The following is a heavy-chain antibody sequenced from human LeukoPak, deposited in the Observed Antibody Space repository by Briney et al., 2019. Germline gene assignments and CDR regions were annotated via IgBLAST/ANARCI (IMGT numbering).Heavy chain of an antibody. CDR2: IYYSGST. CDR1: GGSISRGGYY. Sequence: SQTLSLTCTVSGGSISRGGYYWGWIRQPPGKGLEWIRSIYYSGSTNYNPSLKSRVTMSVDTSKNQFSLKMSSVIAADTAVYYCARHGGESIVAMILHAFDIWGQGTMVTVSS. J-gene: IGHJ3*02. D-gene: IGHD5-12*01. V-gene: IGHV4-61*05. CDR3: ARHGGESIVAMILHAFDI.